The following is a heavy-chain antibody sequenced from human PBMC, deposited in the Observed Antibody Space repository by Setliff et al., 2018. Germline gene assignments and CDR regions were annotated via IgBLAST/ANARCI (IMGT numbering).Heavy chain of an antibody. D-gene: IGHD2-21*01. CDR3: ATRTFAVIPHSGLGLDYFYGMDV. CDR2: INHRGST. CDR1: GYSISSGHF. Sequence: SETLSLTCGVSGYSISSGHFWGWIRQPPGKGLEWIEEINHRGSTNYSPSLRSRVSMSLDTSKRQVSLNLNSVTAADTGVYYCATRTFAVIPHSGLGLDYFYGMDVWGRGTTVTVSS. J-gene: IGHJ6*02. V-gene: IGHV4-38-2*01.